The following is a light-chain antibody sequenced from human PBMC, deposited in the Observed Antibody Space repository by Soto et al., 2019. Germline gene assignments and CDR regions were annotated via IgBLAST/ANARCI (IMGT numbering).Light chain of an antibody. Sequence: EIVLTQSPATLSLSPGERATLSCRASQSVSSYLAWYQQKPGQAPRLLIYDASNRATGIPARFSGRGSGTDFTLSISSLEPEDLAIYYCQQRSNWPPVTFGGGIKVEIK. CDR1: QSVSSY. CDR3: QQRSNWPPVT. J-gene: IGKJ4*01. CDR2: DAS. V-gene: IGKV3-11*01.